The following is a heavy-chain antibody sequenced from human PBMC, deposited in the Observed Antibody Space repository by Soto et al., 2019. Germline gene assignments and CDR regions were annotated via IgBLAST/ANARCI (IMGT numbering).Heavy chain of an antibody. Sequence: QVQLVQSGAEVKKPGASVKVSCKASGYTFSSYGISWVRQAPGQGLEWMGWISAYNGNTNYAQKLQGRVTMTTDTSTSTAYMELRSLRSDDTAVYYCAVDYTIWGYDRSGYSDYWGQGTLVTVSS. CDR2: ISAYNGNT. J-gene: IGHJ4*02. D-gene: IGHD3-22*01. CDR3: AVDYTIWGYDRSGYSDY. CDR1: GYTFSSYG. V-gene: IGHV1-18*01.